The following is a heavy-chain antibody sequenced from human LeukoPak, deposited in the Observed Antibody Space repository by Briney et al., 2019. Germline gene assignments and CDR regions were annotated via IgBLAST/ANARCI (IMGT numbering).Heavy chain of an antibody. CDR2: MNPNSGNT. D-gene: IGHD5-18*01. J-gene: IGHJ5*02. CDR1: GYTFTSYD. V-gene: IGHV1-8*03. CDR3: ARRGYSYGYNWFDP. Sequence: GASVKVSCKASGYTFTSYDINWVRQATGQGLEWMGWMNPNSGNTGYAQKFQGRVTITRNTSISTAYMELSSLRSEDTAVYYCARRGYSYGYNWFDPWGQGTLVTVSS.